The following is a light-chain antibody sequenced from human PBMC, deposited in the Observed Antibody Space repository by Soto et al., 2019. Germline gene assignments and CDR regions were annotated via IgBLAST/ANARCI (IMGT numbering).Light chain of an antibody. CDR1: SSDVGAYDY. J-gene: IGLJ1*01. Sequence: QSALTQPASVSGSPGQSITVSCTGTSSDVGAYDYVSWYQHHPGKAPKLIIYEVTNRPSGVSNRFSGSKSGNTASLTISGLPAEDEADYYCNSYTRSTKYVFGTGTKVTVL. CDR2: EVT. CDR3: NSYTRSTKYV. V-gene: IGLV2-14*01.